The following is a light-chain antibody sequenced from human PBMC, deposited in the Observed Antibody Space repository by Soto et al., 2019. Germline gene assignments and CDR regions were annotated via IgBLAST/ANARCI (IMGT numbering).Light chain of an antibody. J-gene: IGKJ5*01. CDR1: QSVSTF. CDR2: NAS. Sequence: IVLTHSPATLSLSPGEIAILSGRASQSVSTFLAWFQQKPCQPPRLLIYNASSRATGIPDRFSGSGSGTDFTLTISRLEPEDFAVYYCQQYGSSQITFGQGTRLEIK. CDR3: QQYGSSQIT. V-gene: IGKV3-20*01.